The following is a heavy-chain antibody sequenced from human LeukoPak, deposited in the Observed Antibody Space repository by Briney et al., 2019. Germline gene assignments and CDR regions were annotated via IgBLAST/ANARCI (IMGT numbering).Heavy chain of an antibody. CDR1: GGSLSSSNW. CDR3: ARALASYDILTGTTYIDAFDI. D-gene: IGHD3-9*01. Sequence: SETLSLTCAVSGGSLSSSNWWSWVRQPPGKGLEWIGEIYHSGSTNYNPSLKSRVTISVDKSKNQFSLKLSSVTAADTAVYYCARALASYDILTGTTYIDAFDIWGQGTMVTVSS. V-gene: IGHV4-4*02. CDR2: IYHSGST. J-gene: IGHJ3*02.